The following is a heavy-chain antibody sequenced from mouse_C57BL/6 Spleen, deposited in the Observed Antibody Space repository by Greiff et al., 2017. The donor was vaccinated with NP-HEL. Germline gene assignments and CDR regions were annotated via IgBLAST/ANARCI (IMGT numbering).Heavy chain of an antibody. CDR1: GYTFTDYN. Sequence: VQLQQSGPELVKPGASVKMSCKASGYTFTDYNMHWVKQSHGKSLEWIGYINPNNGGTSYNQKFKGKATLTVNKSSSTAYMELRSLTSEDSAVYYCARWGYGYDDYFDYWGQGTTLTVSS. V-gene: IGHV1-22*01. CDR3: ARWGYGYDDYFDY. J-gene: IGHJ2*01. D-gene: IGHD2-2*01. CDR2: INPNNGGT.